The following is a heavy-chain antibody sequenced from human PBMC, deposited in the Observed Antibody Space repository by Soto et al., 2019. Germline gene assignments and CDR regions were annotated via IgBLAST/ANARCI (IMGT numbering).Heavy chain of an antibody. Sequence: EVPLLESGGGLVQPGGSLRLSCAASGFTFSSCAMRWVRQAPVKGLEWVSAISGSGGSTYYADSVKGRFTISRDNSKNTLYLQMNSLRAEDTAVYYCARRGSGSYYDYWGQGTLVTVSS. CDR2: ISGSGGST. D-gene: IGHD1-26*01. CDR3: ARRGSGSYYDY. CDR1: GFTFSSCA. V-gene: IGHV3-23*01. J-gene: IGHJ4*02.